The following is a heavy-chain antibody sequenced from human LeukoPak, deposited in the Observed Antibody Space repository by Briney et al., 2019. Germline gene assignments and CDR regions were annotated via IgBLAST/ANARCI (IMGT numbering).Heavy chain of an antibody. CDR1: GFTFSSYE. CDR2: ISSSGSTI. V-gene: IGHV3-48*03. Sequence: GGSLRLSCAASGFTFSSYEMDWVRQAPGRGLEWVSYISSSGSTIYYADSVKGRFTISRDNAKISLYPQMNSLRAEDTGVYYCARRYVSGTYGMDVWGQGTTVTVS. D-gene: IGHD3-10*01. CDR3: ARRYVSGTYGMDV. J-gene: IGHJ6*02.